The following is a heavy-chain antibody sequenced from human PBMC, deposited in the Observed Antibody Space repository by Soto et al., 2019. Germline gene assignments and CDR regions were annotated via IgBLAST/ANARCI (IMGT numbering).Heavy chain of an antibody. CDR2: VSPSGDTT. Sequence: EVQLLESGGGLVQPGGSLTVYCEASGFIFSTYSMTWVRQGPGKGLEWVAAVSPSGDTTHYADSLKGRLTISRDNSKNTVSLQMNSLTADDTGLYYCVREPDVWGQGISVTVSS. V-gene: IGHV3-23*01. CDR1: GFIFSTYS. J-gene: IGHJ6*02. CDR3: VREPDV.